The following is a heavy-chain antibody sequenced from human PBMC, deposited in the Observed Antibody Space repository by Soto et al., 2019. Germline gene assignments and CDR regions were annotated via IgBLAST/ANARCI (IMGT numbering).Heavy chain of an antibody. CDR3: ARAPRYYFWSGYPTVDAFDI. J-gene: IGHJ3*02. CDR1: GYTFTSYY. CDR2: INPSGGST. D-gene: IGHD3-3*01. V-gene: IGHV1-46*03. Sequence: ASVKVSCKASGYTFTSYYMHWVRQAPGQGLEWMGIINPSGGSTSYAQKFQGRVTMTRDTSTSTVYMELSSLRSEDTAVYYCARAPRYYFWSGYPTVDAFDIWGQGTMVTVSS.